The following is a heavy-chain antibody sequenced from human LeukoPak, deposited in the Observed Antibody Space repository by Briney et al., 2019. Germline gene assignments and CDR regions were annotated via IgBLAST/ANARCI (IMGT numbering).Heavy chain of an antibody. CDR3: ARDPPCSGGSCSYYYYYYGMDV. J-gene: IGHJ6*02. CDR1: GYTFTSYD. V-gene: IGHV1-18*01. Sequence: ASVKVSCKASGYTFTSYDINWVRQAPGQGLEWMGWISAYNGNTNYAQKLQGRVTMTTDTSTSTAYMELRSLRSDDTAVYYCARDPPCSGGSCSYYYYYYGMDVWGQGTTVTVSS. CDR2: ISAYNGNT. D-gene: IGHD2-15*01.